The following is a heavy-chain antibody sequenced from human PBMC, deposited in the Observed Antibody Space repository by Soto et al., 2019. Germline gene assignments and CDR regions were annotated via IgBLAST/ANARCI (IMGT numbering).Heavy chain of an antibody. J-gene: IGHJ4*02. V-gene: IGHV3-23*01. CDR2: ISGSGGST. CDR3: AKGLGYFDWLLPFDY. CDR1: GFTFSSYA. D-gene: IGHD3-9*01. Sequence: PGGSLRLSCAASGFTFSSYAMSWVRQAPGKGLEWVSAISGSGGSTYYADSVKGRFTISRDNSKNTLYLQMNSLRAEDTAVYYSAKGLGYFDWLLPFDYWGQGTLVTVSS.